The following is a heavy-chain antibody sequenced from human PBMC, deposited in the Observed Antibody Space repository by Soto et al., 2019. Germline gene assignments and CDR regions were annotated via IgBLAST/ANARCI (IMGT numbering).Heavy chain of an antibody. V-gene: IGHV3-49*03. CDR1: GSTFGDYA. CDR3: SRDRSGITMIRGVADY. D-gene: IGHD3-10*01. J-gene: IGHJ4*02. CDR2: IRSKAYSGTA. Sequence: SLRLSCTASGSTFGDYAMSWFRQAPGKGLEWVGFIRSKAYSGTAEYAASVKGRFTMSRDDSKNIAYLQMNRLKTEDTAVYYCSRDRSGITMIRGVADYWGQGTLVTVSS.